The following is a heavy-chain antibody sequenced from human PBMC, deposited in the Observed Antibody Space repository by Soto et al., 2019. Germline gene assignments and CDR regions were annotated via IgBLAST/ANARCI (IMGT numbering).Heavy chain of an antibody. V-gene: IGHV1-18*01. D-gene: IGHD3-22*01. CDR1: GYAITRYR. Sequence: ASVKVSCKAVGYAITRYRSSRLRHAPRQGLEWMGWSNAYNRSTTYAQKLQGRVTMTTDTSTSTAYMELRRLRSDDTTVYYCARTMIVVVNDAFDIWGQGTMGTVSS. CDR2: SNAYNRST. CDR3: ARTMIVVVNDAFDI. J-gene: IGHJ3*02.